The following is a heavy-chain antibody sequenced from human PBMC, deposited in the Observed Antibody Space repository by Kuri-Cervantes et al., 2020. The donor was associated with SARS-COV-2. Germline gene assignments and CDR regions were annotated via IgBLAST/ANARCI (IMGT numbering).Heavy chain of an antibody. CDR1: GFTFSSYS. D-gene: IGHD3-16*01. V-gene: IGHV3-48*01. CDR3: ARDLAYAFDY. CDR2: ISSSSSTI. Sequence: GGSLRLSCAASGFTFSSYSMNWVRQAPGKGLEWVSYISSSSSTIYYADSVKGRFTISGDNAKSSIYLQMNSLRAEDTAVYYCARDLAYAFDYWGQGVLVTVSS. J-gene: IGHJ4*02.